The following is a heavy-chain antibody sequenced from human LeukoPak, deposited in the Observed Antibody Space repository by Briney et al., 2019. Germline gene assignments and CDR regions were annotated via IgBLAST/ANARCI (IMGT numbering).Heavy chain of an antibody. Sequence: PSETLSLTCTVSGGSISNYYYSWIRQPPGKGLEWIGYIYYSGSTNYNPSLKSRVTLSVDTSKNQFSLKLSSVTAADTAVYCCARLDSSGWGYFDYWGQGTLVTVSS. CDR3: ARLDSSGWGYFDY. V-gene: IGHV4-59*01. CDR1: GGSISNYY. D-gene: IGHD6-19*01. CDR2: IYYSGST. J-gene: IGHJ4*02.